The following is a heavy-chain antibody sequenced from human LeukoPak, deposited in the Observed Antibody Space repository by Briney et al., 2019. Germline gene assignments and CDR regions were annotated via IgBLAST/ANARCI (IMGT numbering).Heavy chain of an antibody. CDR2: ISGGGGST. CDR1: GFTFSSYA. J-gene: IGHJ4*02. CDR3: AKDRPSAARRVQYFDY. Sequence: GGSLRLSCAASGFTFSSYAMSWVRQAPGKGLEWVSAISGGGGSTYYADSVKGRFTISRDNSKNTLYLQMNSLRAEDTAVYYCAKDRPSAARRVQYFDYWGQGTLVTVSS. V-gene: IGHV3-23*01. D-gene: IGHD6-6*01.